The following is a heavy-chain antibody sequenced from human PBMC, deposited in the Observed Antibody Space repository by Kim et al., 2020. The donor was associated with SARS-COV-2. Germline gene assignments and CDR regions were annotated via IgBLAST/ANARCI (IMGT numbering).Heavy chain of an antibody. CDR1: GFTFSSYS. J-gene: IGHJ4*02. CDR2: ISSSSYI. Sequence: GGSLRLSCAASGFTFSSYSMNWVRQAPGKGLEWVSSISSSSYIYYADSVKGRFTISRDNAKNSLYLQMNSLRAEDTAVYYCARDYYDYVWAFDYWGQGTLVTVSS. CDR3: ARDYYDYVWAFDY. D-gene: IGHD3-16*01. V-gene: IGHV3-21*01.